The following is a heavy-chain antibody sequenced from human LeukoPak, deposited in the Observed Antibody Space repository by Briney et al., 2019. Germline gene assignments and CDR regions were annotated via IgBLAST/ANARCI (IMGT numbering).Heavy chain of an antibody. V-gene: IGHV4-34*01. CDR3: ARGRGYYGSGMLYGMDV. J-gene: IGHJ6*04. D-gene: IGHD3-10*01. CDR1: GGSFSGYY. CDR2: INHSGST. Sequence: PSETLSLTCAVYGGSFSGYYWSWNRQPPGKGLEWIGEINHSGSTNYNPSLKSRVTISVDTSKNQFSLKLSSVTAADTAVYYCARGRGYYGSGMLYGMDVWGKGTTVTVSS.